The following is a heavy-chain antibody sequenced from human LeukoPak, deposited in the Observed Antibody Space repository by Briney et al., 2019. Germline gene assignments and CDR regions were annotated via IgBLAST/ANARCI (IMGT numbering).Heavy chain of an antibody. J-gene: IGHJ3*02. D-gene: IGHD5-24*01. CDR1: GFTFSSYD. CDR3: AKEGRWLQLGGAFDI. Sequence: GGSLRLSCAASGFTFSSYDMHWVRQAPGKGLEWVSVISSDENNKYYADSVKGRFTISRDSSKNTLYLQMSSLRPEDTAVYYCAKEGRWLQLGGAFDIWGQGTMVTVSS. V-gene: IGHV3-30*18. CDR2: ISSDENNK.